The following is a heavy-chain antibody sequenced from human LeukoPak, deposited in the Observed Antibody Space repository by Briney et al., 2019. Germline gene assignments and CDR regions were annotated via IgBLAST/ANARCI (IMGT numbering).Heavy chain of an antibody. Sequence: SETLSLTFTVSGGSISSYYWSWIRQPPGKGLEWIGYIYYSGSTNYNPSLKSRVTISVDTSKNQFSLKLSSVTAADTAVYYCARVRYYDFWSGYLDYWGQGTLVTVSS. CDR1: GGSISSYY. CDR3: ARVRYYDFWSGYLDY. V-gene: IGHV4-59*08. J-gene: IGHJ4*02. CDR2: IYYSGST. D-gene: IGHD3-3*01.